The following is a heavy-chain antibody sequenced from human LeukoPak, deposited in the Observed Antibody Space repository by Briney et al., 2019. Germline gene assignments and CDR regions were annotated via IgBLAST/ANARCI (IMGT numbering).Heavy chain of an antibody. CDR2: ISGSGGST. D-gene: IGHD6-19*01. Sequence: GGSLRLSCAASGVTFSSYAMSWVRQAPGKGLEWVSAISGSGGSTYYADSVKGRFTISRDNSKNTLYLQMNSLRAEDTAVYYCAKDQQWSSAHSFDYWGQGTLVTVSS. V-gene: IGHV3-23*01. CDR3: AKDQQWSSAHSFDY. CDR1: GVTFSSYA. J-gene: IGHJ4*02.